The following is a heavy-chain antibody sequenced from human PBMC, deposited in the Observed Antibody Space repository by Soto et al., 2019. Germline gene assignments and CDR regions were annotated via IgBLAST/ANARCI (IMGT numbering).Heavy chain of an antibody. CDR3: ARGRGRYSSGWSRFDP. D-gene: IGHD6-19*01. Sequence: PSETLSLTCGVSGGTIRSPDWWTWVRQPPGKGLEWIGEIFQSGSTNYTPSLESRVTISVDKSKNQFSLTLTSVTAADTAVYFCARGRGRYSSGWSRFDPWGQGILVTSPQ. CDR1: GGTIRSPDW. CDR2: IFQSGST. J-gene: IGHJ5*02. V-gene: IGHV4-4*02.